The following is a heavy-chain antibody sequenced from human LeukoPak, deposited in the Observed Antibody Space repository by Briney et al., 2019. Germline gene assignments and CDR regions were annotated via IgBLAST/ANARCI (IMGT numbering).Heavy chain of an antibody. V-gene: IGHV1-18*01. CDR2: ISAYNGNT. CDR1: GYTFTTYG. D-gene: IGHD1-7*01. CDR3: AFELELPPSEVWFDP. Sequence: ASVKVSCKASGYTFTTYGISWVRQAPGQGLEWMGWISAYNGNTIYAQKLQGRVTMTTDTSTSTVYMELRSLRSDDTAVYYCAFELELPPSEVWFDPWGQGTLVTVSS. J-gene: IGHJ5*02.